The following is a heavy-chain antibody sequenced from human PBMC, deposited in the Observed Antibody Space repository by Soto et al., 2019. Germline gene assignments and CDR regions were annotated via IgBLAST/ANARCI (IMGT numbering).Heavy chain of an antibody. Sequence: SVKVSCKASGFTFASSAVRWVRQARGQRLEWIGWIVVGSGNTNYAQKFQERVTITRDMSTSTAYMELSSLRSEDTAVYYCAADSSGWFQYGMDVWGQGTTVTVSS. J-gene: IGHJ6*02. CDR2: IVVGSGNT. CDR3: AADSSGWFQYGMDV. D-gene: IGHD6-19*01. V-gene: IGHV1-58*01. CDR1: GFTFASSA.